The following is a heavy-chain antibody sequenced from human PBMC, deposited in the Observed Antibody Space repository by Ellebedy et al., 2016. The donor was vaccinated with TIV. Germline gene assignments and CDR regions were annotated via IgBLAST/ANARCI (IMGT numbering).Heavy chain of an antibody. J-gene: IGHJ3*02. CDR1: GFTFSTYA. D-gene: IGHD6-13*01. Sequence: GESLKISCGASGFTFSTYAMSSARLAPGKGLEWVSDISGSGDNTYYADSVKGRFTISRDNSKNTLYLQMKSLRAEDTALYYCAKEIKTAAGLSDSAFDIWGQGTMVTVSS. CDR2: ISGSGDNT. CDR3: AKEIKTAAGLSDSAFDI. V-gene: IGHV3-23*01.